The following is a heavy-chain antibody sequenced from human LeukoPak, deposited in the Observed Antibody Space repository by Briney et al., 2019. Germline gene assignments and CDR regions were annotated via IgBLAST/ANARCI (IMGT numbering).Heavy chain of an antibody. CDR2: IHHSGRS. CDR1: GFTFSSYA. CDR3: ARLTFPGLRNDDRRIFDI. D-gene: IGHD1-1*01. Sequence: GSLRLSCAASGFTFSSYAMSWVRQAPGKGLEWIGHIHHSGRSNYNPSLVSRVTLSVDMSRNQFSLRLSSVTAADTAVYYCARLTFPGLRNDDRRIFDIWGQGSVVTVSS. V-gene: IGHV4-59*08. J-gene: IGHJ3*02.